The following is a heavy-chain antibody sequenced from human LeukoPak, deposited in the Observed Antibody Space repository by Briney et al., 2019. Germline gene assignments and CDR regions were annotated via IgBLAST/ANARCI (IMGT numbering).Heavy chain of an antibody. D-gene: IGHD3-3*01. V-gene: IGHV3-30*18. CDR2: ISYDGSNK. J-gene: IGHJ4*02. Sequence: GGSLRLSCAASGFTFSSYGMHWVRQAPGKGLEWVAVISYDGSNKYYAVSVKGRFTISRDNSKNTLYLQMNSLRAEDTAVYYCAKDHYYDFWSGTLSPLDYWGQGTLVTVSS. CDR3: AKDHYYDFWSGTLSPLDY. CDR1: GFTFSSYG.